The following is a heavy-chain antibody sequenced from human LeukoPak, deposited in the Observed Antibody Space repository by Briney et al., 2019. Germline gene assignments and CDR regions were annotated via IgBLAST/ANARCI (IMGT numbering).Heavy chain of an antibody. J-gene: IGHJ6*02. CDR3: AWGSPAAGTADYYYYGMDV. Sequence: ASVKVSCKASGYTFTSYGISWVRQAPGQGLEWMGWISAYNGNTNYAQKLQGRVTMTTDTSTGTAYMELRSLRSDDTAVYYCAWGSPAAGTADYYYYGMDVWGQGTTVTVSS. D-gene: IGHD6-13*01. CDR2: ISAYNGNT. CDR1: GYTFTSYG. V-gene: IGHV1-18*01.